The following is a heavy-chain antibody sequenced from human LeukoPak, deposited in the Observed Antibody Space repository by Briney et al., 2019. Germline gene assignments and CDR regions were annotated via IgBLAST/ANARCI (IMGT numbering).Heavy chain of an antibody. CDR1: GGSVSSRSYY. CDR3: ARDQDGATFLDY. J-gene: IGHJ4*02. V-gene: IGHV4-61*01. Sequence: SETLSLTCTVSGGSVSSRSYYWSWIRQPPGKRLEWIGYRYYSGITNYNPSLKSRVTMSVDTSKNQFSLKLTSVTAADTAVYYCARDQDGATFLDYWGQGALVTVSS. D-gene: IGHD1-26*01. CDR2: RYYSGIT.